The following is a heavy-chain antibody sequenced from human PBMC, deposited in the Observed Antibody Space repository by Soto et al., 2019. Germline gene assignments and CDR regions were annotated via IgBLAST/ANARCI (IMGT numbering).Heavy chain of an antibody. CDR1: GFTFNSYV. CDR3: ARGRYLDSSDYWVANLPFDH. J-gene: IGHJ4*02. D-gene: IGHD3-22*01. Sequence: EVQLLESGGALVQPGGSLRLSCAASGFTFNSYVMTWVRQAPGEGLEWVSSISRSGRGSAYYADSVKGRFTISRDNSENTLFLQMNNLRDEDTALYYCARGRYLDSSDYWVANLPFDHCGLGTLVTVSS. CDR2: ISRSGRGSA. V-gene: IGHV3-23*01.